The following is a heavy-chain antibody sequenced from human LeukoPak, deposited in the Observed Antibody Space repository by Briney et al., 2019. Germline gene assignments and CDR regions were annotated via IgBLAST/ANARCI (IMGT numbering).Heavy chain of an antibody. CDR2: TYYRSKWYN. CDR3: ARSEPVVAAMGTYYFDY. CDR1: GDSVSSNSAA. Sequence: SQTLSLTCAISGDSVSSNSAAWNWIRQSPSRGLEWLGRTYYRSKWYNDYAVSVKSRITINPDTSKNQFSLQLNSVTPEDTAVYYCARSEPVVAAMGTYYFDYWGQGTLVTVSS. D-gene: IGHD2-15*01. V-gene: IGHV6-1*01. J-gene: IGHJ4*02.